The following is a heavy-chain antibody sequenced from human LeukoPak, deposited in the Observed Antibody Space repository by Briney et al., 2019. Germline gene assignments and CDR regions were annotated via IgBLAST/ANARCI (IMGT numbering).Heavy chain of an antibody. CDR1: GYSISSGYY. V-gene: IGHV4-38-2*02. J-gene: IGHJ5*02. Sequence: SETLSLTCTVSGYSISSGYYWGWIRQPPGKGLEWIGSIYHSGSTYYNPSPKSRVTISVDTSKNQFSLKLSSVTAADTAVYYCAKSGQSGYSYAGWFDPWGQGTLVTVSS. CDR2: IYHSGST. D-gene: IGHD5-18*01. CDR3: AKSGQSGYSYAGWFDP.